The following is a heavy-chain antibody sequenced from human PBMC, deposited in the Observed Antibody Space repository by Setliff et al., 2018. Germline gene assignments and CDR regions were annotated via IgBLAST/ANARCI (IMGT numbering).Heavy chain of an antibody. CDR2: VQFDGSNK. D-gene: IGHD3-22*01. V-gene: IGHV3-30*02. Sequence: LRLSCAASGFTFSRFGMHWVRQAPGEGLEWVAFVQFDGSNKYYADSVLGRFTISRDNSKNTLYLQMNSLRAEDTAVYYCAKGLKSSGPDWYFDYWGPGTLVTVSS. J-gene: IGHJ4*02. CDR3: AKGLKSSGPDWYFDY. CDR1: GFTFSRFG.